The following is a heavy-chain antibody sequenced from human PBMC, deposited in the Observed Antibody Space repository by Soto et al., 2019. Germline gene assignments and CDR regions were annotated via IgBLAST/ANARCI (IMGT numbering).Heavy chain of an antibody. V-gene: IGHV4-34*01. J-gene: IGHJ4*02. CDR2: INHSGST. CDR3: ARGGRYCSGGSCLFDY. D-gene: IGHD2-15*01. CDR1: GGSFSGYY. Sequence: SETLSLICAVYGGSFSGYYWSWIRQPPGKGLEWIGEINHSGSTNYNPSLKSRVTISVDTSKNQFSLRLSSVTAADTAGYYCARGGRYCSGGSCLFDYWGQGTLVTVSS.